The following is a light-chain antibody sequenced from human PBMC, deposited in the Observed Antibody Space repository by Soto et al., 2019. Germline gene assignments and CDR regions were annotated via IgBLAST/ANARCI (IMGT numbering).Light chain of an antibody. CDR2: DVS. CDR1: SSDVGDYNY. J-gene: IGLJ2*01. CDR3: SSYTSSTTL. V-gene: IGLV2-14*03. Sequence: QSALTQPASVSGSPGQSITVSCTGTSSDVGDYNYVSWYQQHPGKAPKLIIYDVSNRPSGVSNRFSGSKSGNTASLTISGLQAEDEADYYCSSYTSSTTLFGGGTKVTVL.